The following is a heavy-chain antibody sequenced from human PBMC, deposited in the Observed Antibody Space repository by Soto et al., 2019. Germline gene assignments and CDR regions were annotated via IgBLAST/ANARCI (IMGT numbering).Heavy chain of an antibody. CDR1: GFTFSSYW. CDR2: INTDGSST. CDR3: GRGPRYNWTAVLWDDY. J-gene: IGHJ4*02. Sequence: PGGSLRLSCAVSGFTFSSYWMHWVRQAPGKGLVWFSRINTDGSSTSYADSVKGRFTISRDNAKNTLYLQMISLRAESTAVYYWGRGPRYNWTAVLWDDYGGQGTLVPVSS. V-gene: IGHV3-74*01. D-gene: IGHD1-20*01.